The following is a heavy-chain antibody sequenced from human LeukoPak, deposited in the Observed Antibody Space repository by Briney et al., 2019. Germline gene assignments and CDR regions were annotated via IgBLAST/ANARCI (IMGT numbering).Heavy chain of an antibody. CDR2: ISSDGSTK. J-gene: IGHJ6*03. D-gene: IGHD3-10*01. CDR1: GFTFSSYG. V-gene: IGHV3-30*03. Sequence: PGGSLRLSCAASGFTFSSYGMHWVRQAPGKGLDWVALISSDGSTKYYAGSVKGRFTISRDNAKNSLYLQMNSLRAEDTALYYCARFVRARRDSMDVWGKGTTVTVSS. CDR3: ARFVRARRDSMDV.